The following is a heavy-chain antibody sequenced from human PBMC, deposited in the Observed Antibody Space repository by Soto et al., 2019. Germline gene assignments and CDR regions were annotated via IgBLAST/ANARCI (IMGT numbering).Heavy chain of an antibody. V-gene: IGHV2-5*02. J-gene: IGHJ6*04. CDR2: LYWDDTR. D-gene: IGHD1-1*01. CDR3: AHYTTDTYFDV. CDR1: GFSLYTGGVG. Sequence: QITLKESSPTLVKPTKTLTLTCSFSGFSLYTGGVGVGWIRQPPGKALEWLALLYWDDTRRYNPSLKNTLTIAKDTYENQVVLTVTDMGPVDTGTYFCAHYTTDTYFDVWGKGATVTVSS.